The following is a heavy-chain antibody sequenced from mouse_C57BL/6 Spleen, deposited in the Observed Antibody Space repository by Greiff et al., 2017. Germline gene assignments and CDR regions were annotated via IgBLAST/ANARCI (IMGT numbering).Heavy chain of an antibody. CDR1: GFTFSSYA. Sequence: EVKLQESGEGLVKPGGSLKLSCAASGFTFSSYAMSWVRQTPEKRLEWVAYISSGGDYIYYADTVKGRFTISRDNARNTLYLQMSSLKSEDTAMYYCTRDGNYGYAMDYWGQGTSVTVSS. V-gene: IGHV5-9-1*02. CDR2: ISSGGDYI. J-gene: IGHJ4*01. D-gene: IGHD2-1*01. CDR3: TRDGNYGYAMDY.